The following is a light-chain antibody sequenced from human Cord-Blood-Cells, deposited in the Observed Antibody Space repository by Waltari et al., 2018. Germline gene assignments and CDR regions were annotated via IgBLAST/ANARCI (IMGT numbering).Light chain of an antibody. J-gene: IGLJ1*01. CDR3: QAWDSSTSGV. CDR1: KLGDKY. Sequence: SYELTQPPSVSVSPGQTASITCSGDKLGDKYACWYQQKPGQSPVLVIYQDSKRPSGIPERFSGSNSGNTATLIISGTQAMDEADYYCQAWDSSTSGVFGTGTKVTVL. V-gene: IGLV3-1*01. CDR2: QDS.